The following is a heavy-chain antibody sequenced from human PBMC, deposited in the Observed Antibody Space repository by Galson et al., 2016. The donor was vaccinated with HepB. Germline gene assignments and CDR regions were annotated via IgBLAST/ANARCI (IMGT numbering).Heavy chain of an antibody. CDR3: ARDEGFSNGMDV. J-gene: IGHJ6*02. CDR1: SGSVSGGGYY. Sequence: SETLSLTCTVSSGSVSGGGYYWSWIRQPPGKGLEWIGYIHNSGSTNYNPFLKSRVTIAVDTSKNQFSLKLSSVTAADTAVYHCARDEGFSNGMDVWGQGTTVTVSS. V-gene: IGHV4-61*08. CDR2: IHNSGST.